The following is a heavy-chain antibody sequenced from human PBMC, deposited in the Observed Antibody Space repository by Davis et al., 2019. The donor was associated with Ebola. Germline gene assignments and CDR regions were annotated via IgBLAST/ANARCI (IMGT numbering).Heavy chain of an antibody. CDR2: ISSSSSYT. J-gene: IGHJ6*02. CDR3: ARDAYGCSSTSCYYYYGMDV. V-gene: IGHV3-11*06. Sequence: LSLTCAVYGGSFSGYYWSWIRQAPGKGLEWVSYISSSSSYTNYADSVKGRFTISRDNAKNSLYLQMNSLRAEDTAVYYCARDAYGCSSTSCYYYYGMDVWGQGTTVTVSS. CDR1: GGSFSGYY. D-gene: IGHD2-2*01.